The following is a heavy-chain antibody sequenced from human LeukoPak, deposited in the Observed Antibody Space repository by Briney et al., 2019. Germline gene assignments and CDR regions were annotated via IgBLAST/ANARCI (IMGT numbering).Heavy chain of an antibody. CDR3: AKGVNYYGSGTVTNDY. D-gene: IGHD3-10*01. V-gene: IGHV3-23*01. J-gene: IGHJ4*02. Sequence: GGSLRLSCAASGFTFSSYAMSWVRQAPGKGLEWVSAISGSGGSTYYADSVKGRFTTSRGNSKNTLYLQMNSLRAEDTAVYYCAKGVNYYGSGTVTNDYWGQGTLVTVSS. CDR1: GFTFSSYA. CDR2: ISGSGGST.